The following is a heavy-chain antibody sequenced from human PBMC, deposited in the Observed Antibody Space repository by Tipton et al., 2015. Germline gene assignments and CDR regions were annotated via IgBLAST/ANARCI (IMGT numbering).Heavy chain of an antibody. CDR3: ARDAGIVAAPSRYFQY. CDR1: GGSVSNYY. Sequence: TLSLTCTVSGGSVSNYYWSWIRQPPGKGLEWIGYIYHTGSTIYNPSLKSRVTISLDRSKNQFSLRLTSVTDADTAMYYCARDAGIVAAPSRYFQYWGQGTLVTVSS. CDR2: IYHTGST. J-gene: IGHJ1*01. V-gene: IGHV4-59*02. D-gene: IGHD2-15*01.